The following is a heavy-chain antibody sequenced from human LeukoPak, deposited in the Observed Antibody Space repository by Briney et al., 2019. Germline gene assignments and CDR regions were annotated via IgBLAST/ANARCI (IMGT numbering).Heavy chain of an antibody. CDR2: IYYSGST. CDR3: ARLGFLAAAGRYDYYGLDV. D-gene: IGHD6-13*01. Sequence: SVTLSLTCTVSGGSIISYYWSWIRQPPGKGLEWIGYIYYSGSTNYNPSLKSRVTISVGTSKNQFSLKLSSVTAADTAVYHCARLGFLAAAGRYDYYGLDVWGRGTTVTVS. CDR1: GGSIISYY. J-gene: IGHJ6*02. V-gene: IGHV4-59*08.